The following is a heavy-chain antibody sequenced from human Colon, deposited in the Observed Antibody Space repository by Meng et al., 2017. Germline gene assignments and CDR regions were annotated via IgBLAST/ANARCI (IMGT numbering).Heavy chain of an antibody. CDR1: GDSVSSNRAL. J-gene: IGHJ4*02. Sequence: QVQLQPSGPGLVKPSQTLSLTCAISGDSVSSNRALWHWVRQSPSRGLEWLGQTYYRSEWQNHYGVSVKSRITINADTSRNHFSLHLNSVTPEDTAFYYCTTWYGEYWGQGTLVTVSS. CDR3: TTWYGEY. CDR2: TYYRSEWQN. D-gene: IGHD3-10*01. V-gene: IGHV6-1*01.